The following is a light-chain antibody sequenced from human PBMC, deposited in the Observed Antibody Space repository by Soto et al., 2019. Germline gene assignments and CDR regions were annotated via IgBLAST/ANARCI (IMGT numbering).Light chain of an antibody. J-gene: IGKJ1*01. CDR3: QQSFTTWT. CDR1: QSVGNF. Sequence: DIQMTPSPSTLSGSVADRVTIPCRASQSVGNFLNWYQQTPGLPPKYLIYAASNLQSGVPSRFSGSGSGTDFTLTISNLQPEDFATYYCQQSFTTWTFGQGTKVDIK. V-gene: IGKV1-39*01. CDR2: AAS.